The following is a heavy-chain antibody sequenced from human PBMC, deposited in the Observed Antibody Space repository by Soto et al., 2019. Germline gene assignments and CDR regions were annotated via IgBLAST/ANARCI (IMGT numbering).Heavy chain of an antibody. Sequence: EVHLVESGGCLVQPGESLKLSCVVSGFTVSTNYMTWVRQAPGKGLEWVSGIHIGGGTYYADSVDGRITISRDNSEKTLYLQINNRRTEDTAVYYWARVMPYCSGGSCHSVDYWGQGTLVNVSS. V-gene: IGHV3-66*01. CDR1: GFTVSTNY. CDR3: ARVMPYCSGGSCHSVDY. J-gene: IGHJ4*02. D-gene: IGHD2-15*01. CDR2: IHIGGGT.